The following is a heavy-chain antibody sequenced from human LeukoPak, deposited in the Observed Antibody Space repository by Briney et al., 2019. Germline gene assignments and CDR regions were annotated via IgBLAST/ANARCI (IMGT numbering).Heavy chain of an antibody. CDR2: IYYSGST. J-gene: IGHJ3*02. CDR1: GGSISSGGYY. Sequence: SETLSLTCTVSGGSISSGGYYWSWIRQHPGKGLEWIGYIYYSGSTYYNPSLKSRLTISVDTSKNQFSLELRSVTAADTAVYYCARDSRPDIVVPGAFDIWGQGTMVTVSS. CDR3: ARDSRPDIVVPGAFDI. D-gene: IGHD2-2*01. V-gene: IGHV4-31*03.